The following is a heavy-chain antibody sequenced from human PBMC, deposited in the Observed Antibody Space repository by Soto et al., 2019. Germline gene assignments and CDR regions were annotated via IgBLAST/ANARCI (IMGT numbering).Heavy chain of an antibody. J-gene: IGHJ4*02. Sequence: QVQLQESGPGLVKPSETLSLTCTVSGGSINSYYWSCIRQSPGKGLEWIGYIFYSGNTNYNPSLNSRVTLSVDTSKTQFSLKLTSVTAADTAVYYCARHAPGGPFDSWGQGPLVTVSS. CDR1: GGSINSYY. CDR2: IFYSGNT. CDR3: ARHAPGGPFDS. V-gene: IGHV4-59*08.